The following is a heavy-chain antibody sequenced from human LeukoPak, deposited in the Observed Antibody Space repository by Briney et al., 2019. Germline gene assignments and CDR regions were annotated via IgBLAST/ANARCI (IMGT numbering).Heavy chain of an antibody. CDR3: ATWASTDY. V-gene: IGHV3-30*03. J-gene: IGHJ4*02. D-gene: IGHD7-27*01. CDR1: GFTFSSYG. CDR2: ISYDGSNK. Sequence: GGSLRLSCAASGFTFSSYGMHWVRQAPGKGLEWVAVISYDGSNKYYADSVKGRFTISRDNSKNTLYLQMNSLRAEDTAVYYCATWASTDYGGQGTLVTVSS.